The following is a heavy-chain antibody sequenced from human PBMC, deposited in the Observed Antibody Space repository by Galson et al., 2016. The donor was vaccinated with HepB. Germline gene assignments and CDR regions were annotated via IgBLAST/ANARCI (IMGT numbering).Heavy chain of an antibody. CDR3: ARASYYYGSGIEY. J-gene: IGHJ4*02. Sequence: SVKVSCKASGGTFSSFVINWVRQAPGQGLEWMGGIIPIFGTANYAQKFQGRVTVTADESSSTAYMEPSSLRSEDTALYYCARASYYYGSGIEYWGQGTLVTVSS. D-gene: IGHD3-10*01. V-gene: IGHV1-69*13. CDR2: IIPIFGTA. CDR1: GGTFSSFV.